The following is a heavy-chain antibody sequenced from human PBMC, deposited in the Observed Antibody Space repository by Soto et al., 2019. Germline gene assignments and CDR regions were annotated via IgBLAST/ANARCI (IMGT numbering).Heavy chain of an antibody. V-gene: IGHV4-59*01. D-gene: IGHD2-21*01. Sequence: QVQLQESGPGLVKPSETLSLTCTVSGGSISSYYWSWIRQPPGKGLEWIGYIYYSGSTNYNPSLKSRVTISVDTSKNQFSLKLSSVTAADTAVYYCARVVGYCGGYCYSWFDPWGQGTLVTVSS. J-gene: IGHJ5*02. CDR3: ARVVGYCGGYCYSWFDP. CDR2: IYYSGST. CDR1: GGSISSYY.